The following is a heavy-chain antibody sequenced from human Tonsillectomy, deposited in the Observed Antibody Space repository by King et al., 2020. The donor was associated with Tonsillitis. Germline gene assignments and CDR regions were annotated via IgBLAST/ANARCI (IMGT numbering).Heavy chain of an antibody. D-gene: IGHD1-26*01. V-gene: IGHV3-48*03. J-gene: IGHJ4*02. Sequence: QLVQSGGGLVQPGGSLRLSCAASGFNFNIYEMNWVRQAPGKGLEWVSYINSNGNTIYYAGSVKGRFTISRDNAKNSLYLQMKSLRVEDTAVYYCTRDSGTYAYDYWGQGTLVTVSS. CDR1: GFNFNIYE. CDR2: INSNGNTI. CDR3: TRDSGTYAYDY.